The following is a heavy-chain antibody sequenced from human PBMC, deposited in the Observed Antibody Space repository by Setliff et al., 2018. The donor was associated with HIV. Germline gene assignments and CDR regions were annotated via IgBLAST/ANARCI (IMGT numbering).Heavy chain of an antibody. CDR2: ISAYNGNT. J-gene: IGHJ5*02. D-gene: IGHD6-13*01. CDR3: ARLEYSSSWINAEEYNWFDP. CDR1: GYTFTDYF. Sequence: GASVKVSCKASGYTFTDYFMHWVRQAPGQGLEWMGWISAYNGNTNYAQKLQGRVTMTTDTSTSTAYMELRSLRSDDTAVYYCARLEYSSSWINAEEYNWFDPWGQGTLVTVSS. V-gene: IGHV1-18*04.